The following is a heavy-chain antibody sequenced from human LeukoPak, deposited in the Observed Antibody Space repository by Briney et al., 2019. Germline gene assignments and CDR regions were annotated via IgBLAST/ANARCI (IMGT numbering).Heavy chain of an antibody. Sequence: SETLSLTCTVSGGSISSYYWSWIRQPPGKGLEWIGYTHYSGSTNYNPSLKSRVTLSVDTSKNQFSLKLSSVTAADTAIYYCARGNGWYFYWGQGTLVTVSS. V-gene: IGHV4-59*01. CDR1: GGSISSYY. CDR3: ARGNGWYFY. J-gene: IGHJ4*02. CDR2: THYSGST. D-gene: IGHD6-19*01.